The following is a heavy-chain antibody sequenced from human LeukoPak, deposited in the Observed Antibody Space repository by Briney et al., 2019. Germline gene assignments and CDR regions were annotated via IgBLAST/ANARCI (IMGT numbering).Heavy chain of an antibody. CDR2: ISADGSYK. Sequence: GGSLRLSCAASGFTFSNYGMHWVRQAPGKGLEWVALISADGSYKYYADSVKGRFTISRDNSKNTLHLQMNSLRAEDTAVYYCAELGITMIGGVWGKGTTVTISS. D-gene: IGHD3-10*02. CDR3: AELGITMIGGV. CDR1: GFTFSNYG. V-gene: IGHV3-30*18. J-gene: IGHJ6*04.